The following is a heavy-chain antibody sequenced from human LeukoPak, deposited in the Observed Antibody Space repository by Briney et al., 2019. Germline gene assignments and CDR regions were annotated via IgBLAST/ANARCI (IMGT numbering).Heavy chain of an antibody. CDR2: IKQDGSEK. CDR1: GFTFSSYW. J-gene: IGHJ4*02. Sequence: PGGSLRLSCAASGFTFSSYWMSWARQAPGKGLEGVSNIKQDGSEKYYVDSVKGRFTISRDNAKNSLYLQMNSLRDEDTAVYYCARPYSSSWYYFDYWGQGTLVTVSS. V-gene: IGHV3-7*01. CDR3: ARPYSSSWYYFDY. D-gene: IGHD6-13*01.